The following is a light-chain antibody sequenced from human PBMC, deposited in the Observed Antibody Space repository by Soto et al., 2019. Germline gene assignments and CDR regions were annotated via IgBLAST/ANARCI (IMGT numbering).Light chain of an antibody. CDR1: QSVSSY. J-gene: IGKJ1*01. CDR2: DAS. V-gene: IGKV3-11*01. CDR3: QQRSNWPST. Sequence: EIVLTQSPATLSLSPGESATLSCRASQSVSSYLAWYQQKPGQAPRLLIYDASNMATGIPARFSGSGFGTDFTLTISSLEPEDFAVYYCQQRSNWPSTFGQGTKVEIK.